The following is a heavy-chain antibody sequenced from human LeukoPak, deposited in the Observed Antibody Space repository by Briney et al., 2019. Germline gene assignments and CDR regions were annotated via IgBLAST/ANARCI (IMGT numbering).Heavy chain of an antibody. D-gene: IGHD3-16*02. V-gene: IGHV4-34*01. Sequence: SETLSLTCAVYGGSFSGYYWSWIRQPPGKGLEWIGEINHSGSTNYNPSLKSRVTISVDTSKNQFSLKLSSVTAADTAVYYCARSVGHYAFGGVIVIRGFDPWGQGTLVTVSS. CDR2: INHSGST. CDR1: GGSFSGYY. J-gene: IGHJ5*02. CDR3: ARSVGHYAFGGVIVIRGFDP.